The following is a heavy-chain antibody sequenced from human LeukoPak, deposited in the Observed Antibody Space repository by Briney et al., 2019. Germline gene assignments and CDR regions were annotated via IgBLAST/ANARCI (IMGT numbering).Heavy chain of an antibody. Sequence: SETLSLTCAIYGGSFSGYYWSWIRQPPGKGLEWIGEINHSGSTNYNPSLKSRVTISVDTSKNQFSLKLSSVTAADTAVYYCARSHYDYVWGSHRYPNYFDYWGHGTLVTVSS. CDR2: INHSGST. CDR3: ARSHYDYVWGSHRYPNYFDY. CDR1: GGSFSGYY. D-gene: IGHD3-16*02. J-gene: IGHJ4*01. V-gene: IGHV4-34*01.